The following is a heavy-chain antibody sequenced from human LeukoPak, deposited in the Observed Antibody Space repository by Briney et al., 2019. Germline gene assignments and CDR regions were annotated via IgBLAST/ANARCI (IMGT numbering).Heavy chain of an antibody. CDR1: GFTFSSYT. Sequence: GGSLRLSCVGSGFTFSSYTVNWVRQAPGKRLEWVSSISSSSSFKQYADSAKGRFTISRDNAKNSLYLQMSGLRGEDTAVYYCARGQVGRSGSYSTSFDYWGQGTLVTVSS. V-gene: IGHV3-21*06. CDR2: ISSSSSFK. CDR3: ARGQVGRSGSYSTSFDY. J-gene: IGHJ4*02. D-gene: IGHD3-10*01.